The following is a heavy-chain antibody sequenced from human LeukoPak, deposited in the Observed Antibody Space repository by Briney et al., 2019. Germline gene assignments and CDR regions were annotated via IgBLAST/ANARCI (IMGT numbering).Heavy chain of an antibody. J-gene: IGHJ4*02. Sequence: GGSLRLSCAVSGFTFSSYDMSWVRQAPGKGLEWVGRVKSKTDGGTTDYAAPVKGRFTISRDDSKNTLYLQMNSLKTEDTAVYYCTTDLAAAEPNSDYWGQGTLVTVSS. D-gene: IGHD6-13*01. CDR2: VKSKTDGGTT. CDR3: TTDLAAAEPNSDY. CDR1: GFTFSSYD. V-gene: IGHV3-15*01.